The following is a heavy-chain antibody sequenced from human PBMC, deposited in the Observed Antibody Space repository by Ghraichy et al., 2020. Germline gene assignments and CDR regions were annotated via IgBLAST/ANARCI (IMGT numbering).Heavy chain of an antibody. J-gene: IGHJ4*02. V-gene: IGHV3-7*01. CDR3: ARQFDFWSGYYLNFDY. CDR2: IKQDGGEI. Sequence: GESLNISCAASGFTFSSSWMSWVRQAPGKGLEWVANIKQDGGEIYYVDSVKGRFTISKDNAKNSLYLQMNSLRAEDTAVYYCARQFDFWSGYYLNFDYWGQGTLVTVSS. D-gene: IGHD3-3*01. CDR1: GFTFSSSW.